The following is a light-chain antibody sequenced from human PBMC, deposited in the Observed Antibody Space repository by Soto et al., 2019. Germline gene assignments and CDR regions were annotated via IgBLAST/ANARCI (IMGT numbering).Light chain of an antibody. J-gene: IGKJ1*01. CDR3: QQYNSWQWT. Sequence: EIVMTQSPATLSVSPGERATLSCRASQSVSSNLAWYQQKPGQAPRLLIYGASTRATGIQARFSGSGSGTEFTLTISSLKSEDFAVYCCQQYNSWQWTFGQGTEVEIK. CDR2: GAS. V-gene: IGKV3-15*01. CDR1: QSVSSN.